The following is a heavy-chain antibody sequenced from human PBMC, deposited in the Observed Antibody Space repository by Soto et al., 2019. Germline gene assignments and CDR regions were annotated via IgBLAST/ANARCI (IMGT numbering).Heavy chain of an antibody. CDR1: GFTFSSYS. D-gene: IGHD3-22*01. V-gene: IGHV3-21*01. Sequence: GGSLILSCAGSGFTFSSYSMNWVRQAPGKGLEWVSSISSSSSYIYYADSVKGRFTISRDNAKNSLYLQMNSLRAEDTAVYYCARVRYTYYYDSSGYSQPDYWGQGTLVTVSS. CDR3: ARVRYTYYYDSSGYSQPDY. CDR2: ISSSSSYI. J-gene: IGHJ4*02.